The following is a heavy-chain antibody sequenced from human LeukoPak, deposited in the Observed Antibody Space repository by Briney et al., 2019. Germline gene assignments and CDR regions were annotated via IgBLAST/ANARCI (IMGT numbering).Heavy chain of an antibody. CDR2: IYWNDDK. D-gene: IGHD4-11*01. CDR3: AHRRLTTDFDY. Sequence: SGPTLVNPTQSLTLTCTFSGFSLSTSGVGVGWIHQPPGKALEWLALIYWNDDKRYSPSLKSRLTITKDTSKNQVVLTMTNMDPVDTAIYYCAHRRLTTDFDYWGQGTLVTVSS. CDR1: GFSLSTSGVG. J-gene: IGHJ4*02. V-gene: IGHV2-5*01.